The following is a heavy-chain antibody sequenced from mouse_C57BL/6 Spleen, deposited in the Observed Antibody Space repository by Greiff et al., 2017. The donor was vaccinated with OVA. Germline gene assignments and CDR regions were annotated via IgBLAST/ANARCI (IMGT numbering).Heavy chain of an antibody. Sequence: QVHVKQSGAELVRPGASVTLSCKASGYTFTDYEMHWVKQTPVHGLVWIGAIDPETGGTAYNQKFKGKAILTADKSSSTAYMELRSLTSEDSAVYYCTRYDYDVDYAMDYWGQGTSVTVSS. CDR3: TRYDYDVDYAMDY. CDR2: IDPETGGT. CDR1: GYTFTDYE. D-gene: IGHD2-4*01. J-gene: IGHJ4*01. V-gene: IGHV1-15*01.